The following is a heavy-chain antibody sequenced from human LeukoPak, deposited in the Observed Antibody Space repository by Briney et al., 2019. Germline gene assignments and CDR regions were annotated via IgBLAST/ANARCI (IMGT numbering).Heavy chain of an antibody. J-gene: IGHJ3*02. CDR1: GYVFTDYW. CDR2: IDPSDSYI. D-gene: IGHD1-26*01. V-gene: IGHV5-10-1*01. CDR3: ARHGRPNDAFEI. Sequence: GESLKISCKGSGYVFTDYWIGWVRQRPGEGLEWMGRIDPSDSYINYSPSFQGHVTISVDKSIATAYLQWRSLKASDTAMYYCARHGRPNDAFEIWGQGTKVTVSS.